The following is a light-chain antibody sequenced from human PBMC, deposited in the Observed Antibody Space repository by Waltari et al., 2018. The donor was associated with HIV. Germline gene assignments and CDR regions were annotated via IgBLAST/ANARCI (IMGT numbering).Light chain of an antibody. Sequence: NFMLTQPDSVSESPGKTITISCTRSSGRLASYYVPWYRHRPGSSPTTVIYESNQRPSGVPDRFSGSIDTSSNSASLTISGLKTEDEADYYCQPYDSGIKGVFGGGTKLTVL. CDR3: QPYDSGIKGV. J-gene: IGLJ2*01. CDR1: SGRLASYY. V-gene: IGLV6-57*01. CDR2: ESN.